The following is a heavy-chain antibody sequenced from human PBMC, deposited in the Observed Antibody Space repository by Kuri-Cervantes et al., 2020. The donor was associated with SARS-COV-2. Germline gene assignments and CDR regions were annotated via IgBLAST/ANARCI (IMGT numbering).Heavy chain of an antibody. J-gene: IGHJ6*03. CDR1: VGSFSGYY. CDR2: INHSGST. D-gene: IGHD2-2*01. V-gene: IGHV4-34*01. Sequence: SQTLSLTCAVYVGSFSGYYWSWIRQSPGKGLEWMGKINHSGSTNYNPSLSSRVTISVDMSKNQFSLRLSSVTAADTAMYYCARGREGVVPATILGLGYFLYFSMDVWGKGTSVTVSS. CDR3: ARGREGVVPATILGLGYFLYFSMDV.